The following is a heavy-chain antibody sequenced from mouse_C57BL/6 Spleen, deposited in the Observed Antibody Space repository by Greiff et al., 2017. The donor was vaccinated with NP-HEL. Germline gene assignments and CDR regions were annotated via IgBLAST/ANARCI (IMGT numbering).Heavy chain of an antibody. CDR1: GYTFTSYW. CDR2: IDPSDSYT. CDR3: ALNPWFAY. J-gene: IGHJ3*01. V-gene: IGHV1-50*01. Sequence: QVQLQQPGAELVKPGASVKLSCKASGYTFTSYWMQWVKQRPGQGLEWIGEIDPSDSYTNYNQKFKGKATLTVDTSSRTAYMQLSSLTSEDSAVYYCALNPWFAYWGQGTLVTVSA.